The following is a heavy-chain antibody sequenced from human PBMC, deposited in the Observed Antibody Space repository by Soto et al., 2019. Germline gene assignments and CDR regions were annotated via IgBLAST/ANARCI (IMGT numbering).Heavy chain of an antibody. Sequence: SETLSVTCAVASGNIVGSDWWSWVRQPPGKELEWIGEIYHSGSTNYNPSLKSRVTISVDKSKNQFSLKLSSVTAADTAVYYCARGSRMVYAISLDYWGQGTLVTVSS. J-gene: IGHJ4*02. V-gene: IGHV4-4*02. D-gene: IGHD2-8*01. CDR1: SGNIVGSDW. CDR3: ARGSRMVYAISLDY. CDR2: IYHSGST.